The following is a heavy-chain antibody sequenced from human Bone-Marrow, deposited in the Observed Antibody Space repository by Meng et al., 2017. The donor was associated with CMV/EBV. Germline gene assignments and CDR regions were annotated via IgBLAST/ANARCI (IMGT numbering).Heavy chain of an antibody. Sequence: GESLKISCAASGFTFSSYVLHWVRQAPGKGVEWVAVIWNDGSNKYYADSVKGRFTSSRDNNKNTLYLQRKSMRAEDTAVYYCEKEYGSGSWYLDYWGQGTLVTVSS. J-gene: IGHJ4*02. CDR3: EKEYGSGSWYLDY. CDR1: GFTFSSYV. CDR2: IWNDGSNK. D-gene: IGHD3-10*01. V-gene: IGHV3-33*03.